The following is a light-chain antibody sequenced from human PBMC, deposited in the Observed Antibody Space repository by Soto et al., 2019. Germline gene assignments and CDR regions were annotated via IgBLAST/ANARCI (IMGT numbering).Light chain of an antibody. CDR2: EVS. Sequence: QSALTQPPSASGSPGQSVTISCTGTSSDVGGYNYVSWYQQHPGKAPKLMISEVSKRPSGVPDRFSGSKSGNTASLTVSGLQDEEEADYYCSSFAGNSNLVFGGGTKVTVL. J-gene: IGLJ2*01. V-gene: IGLV2-8*01. CDR1: SSDVGGYNY. CDR3: SSFAGNSNLV.